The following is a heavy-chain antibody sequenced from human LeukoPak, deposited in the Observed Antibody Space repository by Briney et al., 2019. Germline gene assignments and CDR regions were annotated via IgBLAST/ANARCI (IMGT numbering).Heavy chain of an antibody. CDR3: ARMGVWFGELSVYYYMDV. J-gene: IGHJ6*03. CDR1: GESFSDYY. D-gene: IGHD3-10*01. V-gene: IGHV4-34*01. CDR2: INHSGST. Sequence: SETLSLTCAVYGESFSDYYWSWIRQPPGKGLEWIGEINHSGSTNYSPSLKSRVTISVNTSKNQFSLKLTSVTAADTAVYYCARMGVWFGELSVYYYMDVWGKGTTVTVSS.